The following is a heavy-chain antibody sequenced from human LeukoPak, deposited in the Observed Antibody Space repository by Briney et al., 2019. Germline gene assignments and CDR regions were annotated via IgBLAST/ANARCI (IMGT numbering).Heavy chain of an antibody. CDR3: ARDPGDYLDY. CDR1: GGSFSGYY. V-gene: IGHV4-34*01. J-gene: IGHJ4*02. CDR2: INHSGST. Sequence: SETLSLTCAVYGGSFSGYYWSWIRQPPGKGLEWIGEINHSGSTNYNPSLKSRVTISVDTSKNQFSLKLSSLTAADTAVYYCARDPGDYLDYWGQGTLVTVSS. D-gene: IGHD3-10*01.